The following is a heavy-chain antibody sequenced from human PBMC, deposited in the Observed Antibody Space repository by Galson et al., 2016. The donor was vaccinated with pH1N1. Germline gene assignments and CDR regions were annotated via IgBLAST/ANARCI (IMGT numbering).Heavy chain of an antibody. CDR1: GYSFIVHY. CDR3: ATGSGNSWFDP. CDR2: INPNSGDT. Sequence: SVKVSCKASGYSFIVHYMHWVRQAPGHGLEWMGWINPNSGDTKYAQNFQGRVTLTRDTSINTDYMELSSLTSDDKAVYYCATGSGNSWFDPWGQGTLVTVSS. J-gene: IGHJ5*02. D-gene: IGHD3-10*01. V-gene: IGHV1-2*02.